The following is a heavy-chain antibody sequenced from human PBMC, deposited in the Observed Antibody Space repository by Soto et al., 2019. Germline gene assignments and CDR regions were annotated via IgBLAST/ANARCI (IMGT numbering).Heavy chain of an antibody. D-gene: IGHD2-8*02. J-gene: IGHJ4*02. V-gene: IGHV3-15*01. Sequence: GGSLRLSCAGSGFIFKDAWMTWVRQASGKGLEWVGRIKSFPDGGTTDYAAPVKGRFIISRDDSKNTLYLQMNSLKIEDTAVYYCSTAPGLNRFFWGQGARVTVSS. CDR3: STAPGLNRFF. CDR1: GFIFKDAW. CDR2: IKSFPDGGTT.